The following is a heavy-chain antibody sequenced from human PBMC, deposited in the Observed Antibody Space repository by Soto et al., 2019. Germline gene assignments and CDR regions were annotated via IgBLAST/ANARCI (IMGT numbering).Heavy chain of an antibody. CDR2: IYYSGST. J-gene: IGHJ4*02. CDR1: GGSISSGDYY. V-gene: IGHV4-30-4*01. Sequence: SETLSVTCTVSGGSISSGDYYWSWIRQPPGKGLEWIGYIYYSGSTYYNPSLKSRVTISVDTSKNQFSLKLSSVTAADTAVYYCAREGGIVGATTVDYWGQGTLVTVSS. D-gene: IGHD1-26*01. CDR3: AREGGIVGATTVDY.